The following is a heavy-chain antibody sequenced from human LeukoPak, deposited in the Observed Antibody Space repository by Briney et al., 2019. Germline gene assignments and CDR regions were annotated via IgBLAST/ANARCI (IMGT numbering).Heavy chain of an antibody. V-gene: IGHV3-33*01. D-gene: IGHD6-6*01. CDR3: AGDYWAAPLYCCDH. Sequence: GGSLRLSCAASGYTFTSYGMHWVRQAPGKGLEWVGVIWSDGSTKYYADYVKGRFTISRDNSKNTLYMKMNSLRAEDTAIYYSAGDYWAAPLYCCDHGGRGTVIIVSS. CDR1: GYTFTSYG. J-gene: IGHJ4*02. CDR2: IWSDGSTK.